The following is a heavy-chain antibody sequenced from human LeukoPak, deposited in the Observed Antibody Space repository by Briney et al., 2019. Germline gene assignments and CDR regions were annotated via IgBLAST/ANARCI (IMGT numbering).Heavy chain of an antibody. CDR3: AREVRGYSYGYYFDY. J-gene: IGHJ4*02. D-gene: IGHD5-18*01. CDR1: GRSISSGGYS. V-gene: IGHV4-30-2*01. Sequence: PSQTLSLTCAVSGRSISSGGYSWSWIRQPPGKGLEWIGYIYHSGSTYYNPSLKSRVTISVGRSKNQFSLKLSSVTAADTAVYYCAREVRGYSYGYYFDYWGQGTLVTVSS. CDR2: IYHSGST.